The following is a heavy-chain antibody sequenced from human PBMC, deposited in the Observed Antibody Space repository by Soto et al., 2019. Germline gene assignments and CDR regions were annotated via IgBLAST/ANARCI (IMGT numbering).Heavy chain of an antibody. CDR2: ISHTGDT. Sequence: SETLSLTCTVSDASVWSDSYFWTWIRQPPGKGLEWIAYISHTGDTNYNPSLKSLVTISIDTSRNQFSLTVPSVTAADTAVYFCARIIVGVTVDLWGQGSLVTVSS. D-gene: IGHD1-26*01. V-gene: IGHV4-61*01. CDR1: DASVWSDSYF. CDR3: ARIIVGVTVDL. J-gene: IGHJ4*02.